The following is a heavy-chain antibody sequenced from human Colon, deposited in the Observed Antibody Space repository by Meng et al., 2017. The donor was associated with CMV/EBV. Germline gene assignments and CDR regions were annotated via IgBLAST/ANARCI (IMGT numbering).Heavy chain of an antibody. CDR3: AAVLSWSGYDSFFNY. CDR2: IVSLFATT. V-gene: IGHV1-69*12. D-gene: IGHD3-22*01. J-gene: IGHJ4*02. CDR1: GSTFSRYA. Sequence: QVHLVQAGAEVMEPRSSVKVLCKASGSTFSRYAISWVRLAPGQGREWMGQIVSLFATTNYARKFQARVTITADESTGTTYMELNSLRADDTALYYCAAVLSWSGYDSFFNYWGQGTLVTVSS.